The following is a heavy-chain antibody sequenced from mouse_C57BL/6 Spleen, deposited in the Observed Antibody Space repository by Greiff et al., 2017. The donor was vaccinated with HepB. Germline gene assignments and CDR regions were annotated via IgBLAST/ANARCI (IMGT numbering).Heavy chain of an antibody. CDR3: ARWDSSGSWFAY. V-gene: IGHV1-26*01. CDR1: GYTFTDYY. CDR2: INPNNGGT. J-gene: IGHJ3*01. Sequence: VQLQQSGPELVKPGASVKISCKASGYTFTDYYMNWVKQSHGKSLEWIGDINPNNGGTSYNQKFKGKATLTVDKSSSTAYMELRSLTSEDSAVYYCARWDSSGSWFAYWGQGTLVTVSA. D-gene: IGHD3-2*02.